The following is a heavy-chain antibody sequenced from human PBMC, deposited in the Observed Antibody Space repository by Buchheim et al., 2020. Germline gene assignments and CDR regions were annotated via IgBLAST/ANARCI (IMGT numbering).Heavy chain of an antibody. CDR3: ARAPWHYNWGTYRYYFDS. CDR2: IYHSGST. Sequence: QLQESGSGVVKPSQTLSLTCAVSGGSITTNDYSWSWIRQPPGKGLEWIGYIYHSGSTQYNPSLKSRITISVDRSKNQFSLKMNSVTAADTTVYYCARAPWHYNWGTYRYYFDSWGQGTL. J-gene: IGHJ4*02. CDR1: GGSITTNDYS. V-gene: IGHV4-30-2*01. D-gene: IGHD3-16*02.